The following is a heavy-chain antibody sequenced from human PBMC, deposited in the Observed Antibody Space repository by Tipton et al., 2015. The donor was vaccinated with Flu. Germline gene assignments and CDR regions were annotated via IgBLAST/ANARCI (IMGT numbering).Heavy chain of an antibody. D-gene: IGHD6-13*01. Sequence: SLRLSCAASGFTFSNYWMTWVRQAPGKGLEWVANIKQDGSEKYYVDSVKGRFTISRDNAKNSLYLQMNSLRAEDTAVYYCARAVAAAGSYWGQGTLVTVSS. CDR2: IKQDGSEK. CDR1: GFTFSNYW. V-gene: IGHV3-7*01. J-gene: IGHJ4*02. CDR3: ARAVAAAGSY.